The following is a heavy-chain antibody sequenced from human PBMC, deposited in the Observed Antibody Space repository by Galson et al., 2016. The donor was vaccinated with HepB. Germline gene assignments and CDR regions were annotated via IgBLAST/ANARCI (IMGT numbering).Heavy chain of an antibody. D-gene: IGHD2-21*02. CDR2: ISGSGRIT. V-gene: IGHV3-23*01. CDR1: GFTFSSYA. CDR3: ATDNLAYCGADCYS. J-gene: IGHJ5*02. Sequence: SPRLSCAASGFTFSSYAMMWVRQTPGKGLEWVSSISGSGRITYYADSVRGRFTISRDNSKSTLYLRMNSLRAEDTAVYYCATDNLAYCGADCYSWGQGTRVTVSS.